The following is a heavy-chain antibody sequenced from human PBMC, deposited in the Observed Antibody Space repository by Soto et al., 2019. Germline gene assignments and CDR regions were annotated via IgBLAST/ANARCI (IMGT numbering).Heavy chain of an antibody. CDR2: TYYRSKWYN. D-gene: IGHD6-13*01. Sequence: PSQTLSLTCVISGDSVSSNSAAWNWIRQSPSRGPEWLGRTYYRSKWYNDYVVSVKSRITINPDTSKNQFSLQLNSVTPEDTAVYYCAYGYSSSWYRHNWFDPWGQGTLVTVSS. CDR3: AYGYSSSWYRHNWFDP. V-gene: IGHV6-1*01. CDR1: GDSVSSNSAA. J-gene: IGHJ5*02.